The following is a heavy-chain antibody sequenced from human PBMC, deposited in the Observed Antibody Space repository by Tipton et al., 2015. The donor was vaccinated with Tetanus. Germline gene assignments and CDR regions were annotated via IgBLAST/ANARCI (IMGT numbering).Heavy chain of an antibody. CDR2: ISANNGNT. V-gene: IGHV1-18*01. CDR1: GYTFTSYD. Sequence: QLVQSGAEVKKPGASVKVSCKASGYTFTSYDINWVRQATGQGLEWMGWISANNGNTNYAQKLQGRVTMTTDTSTNTVYMELSSLRSEDTAVYYCARDVVGATGWFDYWGQGTLVTVSS. D-gene: IGHD1-26*01. J-gene: IGHJ4*02. CDR3: ARDVVGATGWFDY.